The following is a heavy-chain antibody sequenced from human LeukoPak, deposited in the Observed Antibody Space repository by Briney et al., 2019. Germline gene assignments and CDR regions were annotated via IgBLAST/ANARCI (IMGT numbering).Heavy chain of an antibody. Sequence: SETLSLTCAVSADSFSSHYWTWIRQPPGKGLEWIGYISYIGYTNYNPYLKSRVTISIDKSKNKFSLKLSSVTAADTAVYYCARDLVTVTKGFDIWGQGTMVSVSS. D-gene: IGHD4-17*01. CDR2: ISYIGYT. V-gene: IGHV4-59*11. CDR1: ADSFSSHY. CDR3: ARDLVTVTKGFDI. J-gene: IGHJ3*02.